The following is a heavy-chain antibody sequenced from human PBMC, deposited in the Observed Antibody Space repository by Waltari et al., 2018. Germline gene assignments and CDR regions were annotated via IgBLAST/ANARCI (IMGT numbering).Heavy chain of an antibody. CDR2: IYYSGST. CDR3: ARRGRGAAAAKGGWFDP. CDR1: GGSISSYS. V-gene: IGHV4-59*08. D-gene: IGHD6-13*01. J-gene: IGHJ5*02. Sequence: QVQLQESGPGLVKPSETLSLTCTVSGGSISSYSWSWIRHPPGKGLEWIGYIYYSGSTNYNPSLKSRVTISVDTSKNQFSLKLSSVTAADTAVYYCARRGRGAAAAKGGWFDPWGQGTLVTVSS.